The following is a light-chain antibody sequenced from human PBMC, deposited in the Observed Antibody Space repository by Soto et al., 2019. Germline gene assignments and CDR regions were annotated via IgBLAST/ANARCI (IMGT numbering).Light chain of an antibody. CDR3: SSYTSSRAYV. CDR1: SSDVGGYNY. Sequence: QSVLTQPASVSGSPGQSMTISCTGTSSDVGGYNYVSWYQQQSGKAPKLMIHEVSNRPSGVSNRFSGSKSGNTASLTISGLQAEDEADYYCSSYTSSRAYVFGIGTKLTVL. CDR2: EVS. V-gene: IGLV2-14*01. J-gene: IGLJ1*01.